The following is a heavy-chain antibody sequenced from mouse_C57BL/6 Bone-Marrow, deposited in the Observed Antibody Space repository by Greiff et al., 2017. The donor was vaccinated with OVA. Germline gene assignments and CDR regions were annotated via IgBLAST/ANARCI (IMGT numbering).Heavy chain of an antibody. CDR3: AREVIYYGSSYVSYWYFDV. CDR2: INPSNGGT. J-gene: IGHJ1*03. Sequence: QVQLQQSGTELVKPGASVKLSCKASGYTFTSYWMHWVKQRPGQGLEWIGNINPSNGGTNYNEKFKSKATLTVDKSSSTAYMQLSSLTSEDSAVYYCAREVIYYGSSYVSYWYFDVWGTGTTVTVSS. D-gene: IGHD1-1*01. V-gene: IGHV1-53*01. CDR1: GYTFTSYW.